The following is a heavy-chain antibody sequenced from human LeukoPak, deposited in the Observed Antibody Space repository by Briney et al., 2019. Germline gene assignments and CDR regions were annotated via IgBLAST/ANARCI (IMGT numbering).Heavy chain of an antibody. CDR1: GGSFSGYY. J-gene: IGHJ4*02. V-gene: IGHV4-34*01. CDR2: INHSGST. D-gene: IGHD4-17*01. Sequence: SETLSLTCAVYGGSFSGYYWSWICQPPGEGLEWIGEINHSGSTNYNPSLKSRVTISVDTSKNQFSLKLSSVTAADTAVYYCAVDYGDYSRWGQGTLVTVSS. CDR3: AVDYGDYSR.